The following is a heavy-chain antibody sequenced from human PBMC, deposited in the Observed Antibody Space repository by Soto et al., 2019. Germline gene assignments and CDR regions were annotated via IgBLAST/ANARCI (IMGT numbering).Heavy chain of an antibody. V-gene: IGHV1-69*06. J-gene: IGHJ6*02. CDR1: GGTFSSYA. Sequence: SVKVSCKASGGTFSSYAIGWVRQAPGQGLEWMGGIIPIFGTANYAQKFQGRVTITADKSTSTAYMELSSLRSEDTAVYYCARRAVAVAGTYYYYGMDVWGQGTTITVSS. D-gene: IGHD6-19*01. CDR3: ARRAVAVAGTYYYYGMDV. CDR2: IIPIFGTA.